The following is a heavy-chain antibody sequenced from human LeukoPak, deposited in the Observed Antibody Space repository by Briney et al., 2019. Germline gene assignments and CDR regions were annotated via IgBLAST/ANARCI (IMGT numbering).Heavy chain of an antibody. CDR3: VKGTPNMIVVAIDY. V-gene: IGHV3-64D*08. CDR2: ISGNGGTT. CDR1: GFTFSTYA. Sequence: GGSLRLSCSGSGFTFSTYAIHWVRQAPGKGLEYVSAISGNGGTTYYADSVKGRFTISRDNSKNTLYLQMSSLRPEDTAVYYCVKGTPNMIVVAIDYWGQGTLVIVSS. D-gene: IGHD3-22*01. J-gene: IGHJ4*02.